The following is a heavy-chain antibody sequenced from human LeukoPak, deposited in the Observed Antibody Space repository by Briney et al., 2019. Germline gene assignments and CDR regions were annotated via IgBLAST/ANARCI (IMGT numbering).Heavy chain of an antibody. V-gene: IGHV1-2*06. D-gene: IGHD6-13*01. J-gene: IGHJ3*02. Sequence: ASVKVSCKASGYTFTGYYMHWVRQAPGQGLEWMGRINPNSGGTNYEQKFQGRVTMTSETSISTAYMELSRLRSDDTAVYYCARDPDSIAAAGNAFDIWGQGTMVTVSS. CDR3: ARDPDSIAAAGNAFDI. CDR2: INPNSGGT. CDR1: GYTFTGYY.